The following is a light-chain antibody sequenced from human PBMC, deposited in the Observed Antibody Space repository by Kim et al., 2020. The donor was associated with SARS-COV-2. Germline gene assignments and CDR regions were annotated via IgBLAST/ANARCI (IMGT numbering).Light chain of an antibody. J-gene: IGKJ1*01. V-gene: IGKV1-5*03. CDR3: LQYKTSSWT. CDR2: KAS. Sequence: ASVGDRSTITWRASQSISTWVAWYQQKPGETPNLLIYKASSLESGVSSRFSGSGSETEFTLTINNLQPDDFATYYCLQYKTSSWTFGQGTKVDIK. CDR1: QSISTW.